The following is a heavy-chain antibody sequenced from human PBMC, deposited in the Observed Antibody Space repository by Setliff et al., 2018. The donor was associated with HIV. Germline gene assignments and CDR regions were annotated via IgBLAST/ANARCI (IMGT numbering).Heavy chain of an antibody. CDR1: GASISSSTDY. J-gene: IGHJ6*04. CDR2: RYYSGST. Sequence: SETLSLTCTVSGASISSSTDYWGRIRQSPGKGLEWIGSRYYSGSTYQNPSLKSRVTIPVDTSKNQFSLELSSVTAADTAVYYCARLRYGSGIPLDVWGTGISVTVSS. CDR3: ARLRYGSGIPLDV. D-gene: IGHD3-10*01. V-gene: IGHV4-39*01.